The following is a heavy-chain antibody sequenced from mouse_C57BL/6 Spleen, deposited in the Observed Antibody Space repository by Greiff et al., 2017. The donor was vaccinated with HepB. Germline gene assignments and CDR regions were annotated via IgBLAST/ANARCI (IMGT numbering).Heavy chain of an antibody. CDR1: GYTFTSYW. CDR3: ASGPRQRGYFDV. D-gene: IGHD3-1*01. CDR2: IDPSDSET. J-gene: IGHJ1*03. Sequence: QVQLQQPGAELVRPGSSVKLSCKASGYTFTSYWMHWVKQRPIQGLEWIGNIDPSDSETHYNQKFKDKATLTVDKSSSTAYMQLSSLTSEDSAVYYGASGPRQRGYFDVWGTGTTVTVSS. V-gene: IGHV1-52*01.